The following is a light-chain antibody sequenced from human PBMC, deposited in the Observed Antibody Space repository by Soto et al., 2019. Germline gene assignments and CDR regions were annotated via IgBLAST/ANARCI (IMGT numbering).Light chain of an antibody. CDR1: SSDVGGYNY. Sequence: QSALTQPPSASGSPGQSVTISCTGTSSDVGGYNYVPWYQQHPGKAPKLMIYEVSKRPSGVPDRFSGSKSGNTASLTVSGLQAEDEADYYCSSYAVSNNWNFGTGTKLTVL. CDR2: EVS. V-gene: IGLV2-8*01. CDR3: SSYAVSNNWN. J-gene: IGLJ1*01.